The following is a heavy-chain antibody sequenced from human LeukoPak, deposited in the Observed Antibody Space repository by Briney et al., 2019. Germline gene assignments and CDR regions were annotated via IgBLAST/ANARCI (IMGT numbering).Heavy chain of an antibody. V-gene: IGHV4-30-2*01. Sequence: PSETLSLTCTVSGGSISSGGYYSSWIRQPPGKGLEWIGYIYHSGSTYYNPSLKSRVTISVDRSKNQFSLKLSSVTAADTAVYYCARDGSSSSSGVDYWGQGTLVTVSS. J-gene: IGHJ4*02. CDR1: GGSISSGGYY. D-gene: IGHD6-6*01. CDR3: ARDGSSSSSGVDY. CDR2: IYHSGST.